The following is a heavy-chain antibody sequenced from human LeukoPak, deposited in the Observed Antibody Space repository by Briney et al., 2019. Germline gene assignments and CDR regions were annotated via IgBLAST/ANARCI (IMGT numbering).Heavy chain of an antibody. J-gene: IGHJ3*02. D-gene: IGHD3-22*01. CDR3: TRVGDSSGSDAFDI. V-gene: IGHV3-11*05. CDR1: GFTFSDYY. CDR2: ISSSSSFT. Sequence: KSGGSLRLSCAASGFTFSDYYMSWIRQAPGKGLEWVSYISSSSSFTNYADSVKGRFTISRDNAKNSLYLQMNSLRAEDTAVYYCTRVGDSSGSDAFDIWGQGTMVTASS.